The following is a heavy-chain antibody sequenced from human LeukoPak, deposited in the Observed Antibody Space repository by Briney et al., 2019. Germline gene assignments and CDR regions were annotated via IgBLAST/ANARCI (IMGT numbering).Heavy chain of an antibody. Sequence: PSETLSLTCTVSGGSISSYYWSWIRQPPGKGLEWIGHIYYSGTTNYDPSLKSRVTISVDASKNQFSLKLSSVTAADTAVYYCARATAPYYDFWSGHSFDPWGQGTLVTVSS. J-gene: IGHJ5*02. CDR2: IYYSGTT. D-gene: IGHD3-3*01. CDR3: ARATAPYYDFWSGHSFDP. V-gene: IGHV4-59*08. CDR1: GGSISSYY.